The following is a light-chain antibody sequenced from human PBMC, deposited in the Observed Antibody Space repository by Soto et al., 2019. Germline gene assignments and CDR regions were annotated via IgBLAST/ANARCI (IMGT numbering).Light chain of an antibody. J-gene: IGKJ4*01. Sequence: DIQMTQSPSSLSASLGDRVTITCQASQDISNYLNWYQQKPGKAPKLLIYDASTLQSGVPSRFSGSGSGTDFTLTISSLQPEDFATYYCQQLNSYPLTFGGGTKVDI. CDR1: QDISNY. V-gene: IGKV1-9*01. CDR2: DAS. CDR3: QQLNSYPLT.